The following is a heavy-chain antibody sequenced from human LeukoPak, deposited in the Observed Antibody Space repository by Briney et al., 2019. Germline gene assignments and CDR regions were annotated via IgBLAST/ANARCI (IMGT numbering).Heavy chain of an antibody. J-gene: IGHJ5*02. CDR1: GFKFTGYD. V-gene: IGHV1-8*01. Sequence: ASVKVSCKASGFKFTGYDINWVRQASGRGVEWMGWMNPNNGKTGYAQKFQGRVTMTRDTSTSSAYMELRGLISEDTAVYYCVRDGEGVAISVNYWFDPWGQGTLVTVSS. D-gene: IGHD3-10*01. CDR3: VRDGEGVAISVNYWFDP. CDR2: MNPNNGKT.